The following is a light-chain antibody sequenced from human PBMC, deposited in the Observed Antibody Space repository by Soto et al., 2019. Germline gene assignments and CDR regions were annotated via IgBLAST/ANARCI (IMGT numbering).Light chain of an antibody. V-gene: IGKV3D-20*02. CDR3: QQRDTWPLLA. CDR1: QSVSSSY. J-gene: IGKJ4*01. CDR2: GAS. Sequence: EIVLTQSPGTLSLSPGERATLSCRASQSVSSSYLAWYQQKPGQAPRLLIYGASSRATGIPDRFSGSGSGTDFTLTISRLEPEDFAVYYCQQRDTWPLLAFGGGTRVDIK.